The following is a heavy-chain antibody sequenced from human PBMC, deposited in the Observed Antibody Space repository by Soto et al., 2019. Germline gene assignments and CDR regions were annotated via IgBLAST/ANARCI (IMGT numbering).Heavy chain of an antibody. J-gene: IGHJ4*02. D-gene: IGHD5-18*01. CDR3: ARENTAMGGYFDY. Sequence: QVQMQESGPGLVRPSQTLSLSCAVSGASLTSGDYYWNWIRQSPGKGLEWIGYIYYNGDTYYNPSLKGRVTSSLDTSKNHFSLKMTSLTAADTAVYFCARENTAMGGYFDYWGPGSLVTISS. CDR1: GASLTSGDYY. V-gene: IGHV4-30-4*01. CDR2: IYYNGDT.